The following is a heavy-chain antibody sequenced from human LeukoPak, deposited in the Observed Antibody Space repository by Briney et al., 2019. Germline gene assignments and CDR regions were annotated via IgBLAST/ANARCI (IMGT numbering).Heavy chain of an antibody. Sequence: GGSLRLSCAASGFTLSSYGMGWVRQAPGKGLEWVSAISGSGGSTYYADSVKGRFTISRDNSKNTLYLQMNSLRAEDTAVYYCAKDYGDYYYYMDVWGKGTTVTISS. CDR2: ISGSGGST. CDR3: AKDYGDYYYYMDV. D-gene: IGHD4-17*01. V-gene: IGHV3-23*01. J-gene: IGHJ6*03. CDR1: GFTLSSYG.